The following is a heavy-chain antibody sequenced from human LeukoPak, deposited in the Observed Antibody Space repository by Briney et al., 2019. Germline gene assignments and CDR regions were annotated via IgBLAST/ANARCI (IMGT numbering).Heavy chain of an antibody. V-gene: IGHV4-59*12. CDR3: AGGESGWYLDY. CDR1: GGSISSYY. Sequence: KPSETLSLTCSVSGGSISSYYWSWIRQPPGKALEWIGYIYYTGSTKYSPSLKSRVTISVDTSKKQFSLKLSSVTAADTAVYYCAGGESGWYLDYWGQGTLVTVSS. J-gene: IGHJ4*02. D-gene: IGHD6-19*01. CDR2: IYYTGST.